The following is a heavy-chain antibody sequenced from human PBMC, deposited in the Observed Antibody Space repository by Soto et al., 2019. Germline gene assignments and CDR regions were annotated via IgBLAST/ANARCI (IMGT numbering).Heavy chain of an antibody. CDR3: ARDIVATYPPYYYMDV. J-gene: IGHJ6*03. CDR1: GGTFSSYT. Sequence: QVQLVQSGAEVKKPGSSVKVSCKASGGTFSSYTISWVRQAPGQGLEWMGRIIPILGIANYAQKFQGRVTITAEKSTSTAYMELSSLRSEDTAVYYCARDIVATYPPYYYMDVWGKGTTVTVSS. CDR2: IIPILGIA. D-gene: IGHD5-12*01. V-gene: IGHV1-69*08.